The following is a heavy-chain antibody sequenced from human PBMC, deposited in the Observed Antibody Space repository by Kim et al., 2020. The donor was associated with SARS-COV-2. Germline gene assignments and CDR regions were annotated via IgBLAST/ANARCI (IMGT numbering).Heavy chain of an antibody. Sequence: SETLSLTCAVYGGSFSGYYWSWIRQPPGKGLEWIGEINHSGSTNYNPSLKSRVTISVDTSKNQFSLKLSSVTAADTAVYYCAREGPGRYDILTGYPRGYYYYGMDVWGQGTTVTVSS. D-gene: IGHD3-9*01. V-gene: IGHV4-34*01. CDR1: GGSFSGYY. J-gene: IGHJ6*02. CDR3: AREGPGRYDILTGYPRGYYYYGMDV. CDR2: INHSGST.